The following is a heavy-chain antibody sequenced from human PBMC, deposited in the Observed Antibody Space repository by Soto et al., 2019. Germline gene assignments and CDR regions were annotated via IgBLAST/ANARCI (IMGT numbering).Heavy chain of an antibody. J-gene: IGHJ3*01. CDR1: GFTFSNYA. CDR2: ISYDGYNK. CDR3: ARDTVWNLYGSGLQHDAFAF. V-gene: IGHV3-30-3*01. Sequence: GGSLRLSCAASGFTFSNYALHWVRQAPGKGLEWVAVISYDGYNKYYADSVKGRFTISRDNSKNTLYLQMNSLRAEDTAVYYCARDTVWNLYGSGLQHDAFAFWGQGTMVTGSS. D-gene: IGHD3-10*01.